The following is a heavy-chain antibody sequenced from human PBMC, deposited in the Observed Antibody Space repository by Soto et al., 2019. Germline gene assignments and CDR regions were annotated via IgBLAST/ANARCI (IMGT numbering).Heavy chain of an antibody. CDR1: GFSFRSYA. Sequence: HPGGSLRLSCTASGFSFRSYAMHWVRQAPGKGLEWVAVILYDGSNKHFADSVKGRFTVSRDNSNDTFYLQMDSLRAEDTAVYYCARELILGSLSVYYYHGMDVWGQGTTVTVSS. CDR3: ARELILGSLSVYYYHGMDV. D-gene: IGHD3-9*01. J-gene: IGHJ6*02. CDR2: ILYDGSNK. V-gene: IGHV3-33*01.